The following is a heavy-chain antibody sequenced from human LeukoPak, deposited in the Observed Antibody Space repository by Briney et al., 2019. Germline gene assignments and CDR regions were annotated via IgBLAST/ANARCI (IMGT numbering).Heavy chain of an antibody. D-gene: IGHD3-22*01. Sequence: GGSLRLSCAASGFTFSSYAMSWVRQAPGKGLEWVSAISGSGGSTYYADSVKGRFTISRDNSKNTLYLQMNSLRAEDTAVYYCAKGPYYDSSGYYYYWGQGTLVTVSS. CDR1: GFTFSSYA. CDR3: AKGPYYDSSGYYYY. CDR2: ISGSGGST. V-gene: IGHV3-23*01. J-gene: IGHJ4*02.